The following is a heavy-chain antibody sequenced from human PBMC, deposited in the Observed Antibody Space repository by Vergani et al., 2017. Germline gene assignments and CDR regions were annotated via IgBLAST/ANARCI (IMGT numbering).Heavy chain of an antibody. CDR3: ASLLRGTHYYMDV. CDR1: GGSISSFY. V-gene: IGHV4-59*12. CDR2: IYYSGST. D-gene: IGHD1-1*01. J-gene: IGHJ6*03. Sequence: QVQLQESGPGLVKPSQTLSLTCTVSGGSISSFYWSWIRQPPGKGLEWIGYIYYSGSTYYNPSLKSRVTISVDTSKNQFSLKLSSVTAADTAVYYCASLLRGTHYYMDVWGKGTTVTVSS.